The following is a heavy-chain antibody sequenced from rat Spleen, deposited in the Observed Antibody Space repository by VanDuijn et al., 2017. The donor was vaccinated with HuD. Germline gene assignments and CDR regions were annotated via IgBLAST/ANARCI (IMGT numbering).Heavy chain of an antibody. Sequence: EVQLVESDGGLVQPGGSLELSCAASGFIFSDFYMAWVRQAPTKGLEWVATVSYDGSSTYYRDSVKGRFTISRDNAKSIVYLQMNNLRSEDTATYYCTREIIRGTKDWFTHWGQGTLVTVSS. J-gene: IGHJ3*01. CDR1: GFIFSDFY. V-gene: IGHV5-20*01. CDR3: TREIIRGTKDWFTH. CDR2: VSYDGSST. D-gene: IGHD4-3*01.